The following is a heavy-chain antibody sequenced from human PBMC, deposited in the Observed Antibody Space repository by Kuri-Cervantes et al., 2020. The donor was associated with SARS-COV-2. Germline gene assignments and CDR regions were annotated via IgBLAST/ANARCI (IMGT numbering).Heavy chain of an antibody. CDR2: INAGNGNT. Sequence: ASVKVSCKASGYTFTSYAMHWVRQAPGHRLEWMGWINAGNGNTKYSQKFQGRVTITRDTSASTAYMELSSLRSEDTAVYYCARDHFIAAERYLDYWGQGTLVTVSS. CDR1: GYTFTSYA. D-gene: IGHD6-6*01. V-gene: IGHV1-3*01. CDR3: ARDHFIAAERYLDY. J-gene: IGHJ4*02.